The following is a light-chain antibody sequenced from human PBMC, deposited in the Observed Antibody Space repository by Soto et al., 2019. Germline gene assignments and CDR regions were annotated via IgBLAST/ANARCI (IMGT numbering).Light chain of an antibody. CDR2: DAS. V-gene: IGKV3-20*01. CDR3: QQYGSQPKP. CDR1: QSISNSY. J-gene: IGKJ1*01. Sequence: EIVLTQSPGTLSLSPGERATLSCRASQSISNSYLAWYHHKPCQAPMLLIYDASTRATGVPDRISGSGSGTDFTLTTSTLEPEDFAVYYCQQYGSQPKPFRQGTKV.